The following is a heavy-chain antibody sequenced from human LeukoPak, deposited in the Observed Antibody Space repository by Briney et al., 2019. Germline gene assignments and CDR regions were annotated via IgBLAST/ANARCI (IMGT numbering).Heavy chain of an antibody. J-gene: IGHJ4*02. Sequence: SEALSLTCTVSGGSISSYYWSWIRQPPGKGLEWIGYIYYSGSTNYNPSLKSRVTISVHTSKNQFSLELSSVTAADTAVYYCARDRRGSSGYYFHYWGQGTLVTVSS. V-gene: IGHV4-59*01. CDR3: ARDRRGSSGYYFHY. CDR1: GGSISSYY. CDR2: IYYSGST. D-gene: IGHD3-22*01.